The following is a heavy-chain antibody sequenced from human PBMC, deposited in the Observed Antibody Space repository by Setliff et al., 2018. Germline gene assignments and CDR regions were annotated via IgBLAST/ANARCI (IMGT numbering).Heavy chain of an antibody. V-gene: IGHV3-23*01. D-gene: IGHD2-21*02. CDR1: GFTFSNYA. J-gene: IGHJ6*02. CDR2: ISNSGGGT. Sequence: GGSLRLSCAASGFTFSNYAMSWVRQAPGKGLEWVSAISNSGGGTYYADSVKGRFTISRDNSKNTLYLQMNSLRAEDTAVYYCARDYVVVTLYYYYYGMDVWGQGTTVTVSS. CDR3: ARDYVVVTLYYYYYGMDV.